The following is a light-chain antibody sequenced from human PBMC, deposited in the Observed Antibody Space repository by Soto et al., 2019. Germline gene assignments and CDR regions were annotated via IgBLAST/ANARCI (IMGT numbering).Light chain of an antibody. Sequence: SALTQPASVSGSPGQSITISCTGTSSDVGNYNLVSWYQQHPGKAPKLIIYATRKRPSGVSNRYSGSKSGNTASLTISGLQAEDEANYHCCSYAGSITFTFGGGTKLTVL. J-gene: IGLJ2*01. CDR3: CSYAGSITFT. CDR1: SSDVGNYNL. CDR2: ATR. V-gene: IGLV2-23*02.